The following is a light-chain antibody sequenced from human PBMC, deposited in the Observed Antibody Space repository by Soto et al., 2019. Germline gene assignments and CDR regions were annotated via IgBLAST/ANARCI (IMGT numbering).Light chain of an antibody. CDR3: CSYAGSYTWV. CDR2: DVS. V-gene: IGLV2-11*01. Sequence: QSALTQPRSVSGSPGQSVTISCTGTSSDVGGYNYVPWYQQHPGKAPKLMIYDVSKRPSGVPDRFSGSKSGNTASLTISGLQAEDEDYYYCCSYAGSYTWVFGGGTQLTVL. CDR1: SSDVGGYNY. J-gene: IGLJ3*02.